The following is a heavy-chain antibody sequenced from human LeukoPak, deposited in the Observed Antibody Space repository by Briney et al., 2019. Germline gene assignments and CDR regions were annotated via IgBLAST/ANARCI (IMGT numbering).Heavy chain of an antibody. Sequence: KPSGTLSLTCTVSGGSISSYFWSWIRQPAGKGLEWIGRIYTGGTTDYNPSLKSRVTMSVDTSKNQFSLKLSSVTAADTAIYYCAKSVSVAAAGMYYYYMDVWGKGTTVTVSS. V-gene: IGHV4-4*07. CDR1: GGSISSYF. CDR3: AKSVSVAAAGMYYYYMDV. J-gene: IGHJ6*03. D-gene: IGHD6-13*01. CDR2: IYTGGTT.